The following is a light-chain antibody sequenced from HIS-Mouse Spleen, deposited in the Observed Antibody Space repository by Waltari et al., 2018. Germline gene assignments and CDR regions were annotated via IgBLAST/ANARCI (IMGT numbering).Light chain of an antibody. J-gene: IGLJ2*01. CDR3: CSYAGSVV. Sequence: QSALTQPPSASGSPGQSVTISCTGTSSDVGGYNYVSWYQQHPGKAPKLMIYEGSKRPLGVSNGFSGSRSGDTASLTISGLQAEDEADYYCCSYAGSVVFGGGTKLTVL. CDR2: EGS. V-gene: IGLV2-8*01. CDR1: SSDVGGYNY.